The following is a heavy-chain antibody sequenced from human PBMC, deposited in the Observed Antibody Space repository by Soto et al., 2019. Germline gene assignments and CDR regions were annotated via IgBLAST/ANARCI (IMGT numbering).Heavy chain of an antibody. D-gene: IGHD2-15*01. J-gene: IGHJ6*02. CDR1: GYTFTSYA. Sequence: GASVKVSCKASGYTFTSYAMHWVRQAPGQRLEWMGWINAGNGNTKYSQRFQGRVTITRDTYASTVYMELSSLRSEDTAVYYCARDIVVVVAATYSYYGMDVWGQGTTVTVSS. CDR2: INAGNGNT. V-gene: IGHV1-3*01. CDR3: ARDIVVVVAATYSYYGMDV.